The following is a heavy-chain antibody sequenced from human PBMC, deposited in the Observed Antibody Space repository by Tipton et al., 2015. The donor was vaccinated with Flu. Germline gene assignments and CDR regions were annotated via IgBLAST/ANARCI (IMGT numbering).Heavy chain of an antibody. CDR2: IYYSGST. D-gene: IGHD2-21*02. CDR1: GDSIGSDYY. CDR3: ARHGPQGGDPNWFDP. J-gene: IGHJ5*02. V-gene: IGHV4-39*01. Sequence: TLSLTCSVSGDSIGSDYYWGWIRQPPGKGLEWIGSIYYSGSTYYNPSLKSRVTISVDTSRDHFSLKLSSVTAADTAVYYCARHGPQGGDPNWFDPWGQGTLVTVSS.